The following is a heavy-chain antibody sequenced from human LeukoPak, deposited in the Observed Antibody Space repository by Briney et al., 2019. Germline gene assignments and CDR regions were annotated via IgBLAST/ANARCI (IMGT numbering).Heavy chain of an antibody. V-gene: IGHV3-33*01. CDR1: GFTFSSYG. Sequence: PGGSPRLSCAASGFTFSSYGMHWVRQAPGKGLEWVAVIWYDGSNKFYADSVKGRFTISRDNSKNMLYLQMNSLRAEDTAVYYCARDRISVDYLDYWGQGTLVTVSS. CDR3: ARDRISVDYLDY. CDR2: IWYDGSNK. J-gene: IGHJ4*02. D-gene: IGHD6-19*01.